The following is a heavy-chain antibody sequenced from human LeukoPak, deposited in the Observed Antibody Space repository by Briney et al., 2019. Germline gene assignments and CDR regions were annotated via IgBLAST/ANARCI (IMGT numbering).Heavy chain of an antibody. CDR2: ISSSGDSI. CDR3: ARSTPAPHYYDTTGSYTPDAFDM. CDR1: GFTFSDHC. D-gene: IGHD3-22*01. Sequence: GGSLRLSCAASGFTFSDHCMSWIRQAPGMGLEWVSFISSSGDSISYADSVKGRFTISGDNARNSLHLQLNSLRAEDTAFYYCARSTPAPHYYDTTGSYTPDAFDMWGQGTLVTVSS. J-gene: IGHJ3*02. V-gene: IGHV3-11*04.